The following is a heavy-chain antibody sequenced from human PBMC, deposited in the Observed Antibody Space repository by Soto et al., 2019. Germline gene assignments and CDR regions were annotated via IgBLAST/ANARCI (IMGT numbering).Heavy chain of an antibody. J-gene: IGHJ4*02. V-gene: IGHV3-33*01. Sequence: GGSLRLSCAASGFTFSSYGMHWVRQAPGKGLEWVAVIWYDGSNKYYADSVKGRFTISRDNSKNTLYLQMNSLGAEDTAVYYCARDSAITRYGSGSYKMKELLFDYWGQGTLVTVSS. D-gene: IGHD3-10*01. CDR1: GFTFSSYG. CDR3: ARDSAITRYGSGSYKMKELLFDY. CDR2: IWYDGSNK.